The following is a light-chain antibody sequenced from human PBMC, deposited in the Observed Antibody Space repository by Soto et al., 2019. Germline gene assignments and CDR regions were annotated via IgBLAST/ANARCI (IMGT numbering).Light chain of an antibody. Sequence: QSVLTQPASVFGTPGQSITISCTGTSSDVGRYKFVSWYQQHPGKAPKVMIYEGSKRPSGVSNCFSGSKSGNTDSLTISGLQAEDEADYYCCSYTSSRTYVFGTGTKVTVL. CDR3: CSYTSSRTYV. J-gene: IGLJ1*01. CDR1: SSDVGRYKF. CDR2: EGS. V-gene: IGLV2-23*01.